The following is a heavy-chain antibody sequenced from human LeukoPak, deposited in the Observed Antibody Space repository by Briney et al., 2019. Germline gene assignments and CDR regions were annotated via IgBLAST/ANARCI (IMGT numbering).Heavy chain of an antibody. Sequence: ASVKVSCKASGYTFTSYGISWVRQAPGQGLEWMGGISAYNGNTNYAQKLQGRVTMTTDTSTSTAYMELRSLRSDDTAVYYCARLGYCSSTSCRRFDPWGQGTLVTVSS. CDR1: GYTFTSYG. CDR3: ARLGYCSSTSCRRFDP. V-gene: IGHV1-18*04. CDR2: ISAYNGNT. J-gene: IGHJ5*02. D-gene: IGHD2-2*01.